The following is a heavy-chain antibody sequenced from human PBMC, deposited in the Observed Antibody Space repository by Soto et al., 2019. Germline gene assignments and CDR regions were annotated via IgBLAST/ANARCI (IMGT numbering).Heavy chain of an antibody. CDR1: GGSISSYY. V-gene: IGHV4-59*01. Sequence: SETLSLTCTVSGGSISSYYWSWIRQPPGKGLEWIGYIYYSGSTNYNPSLKSRVTISVDTSKNQFSLKLSSVTAADTAVYYCARVEGCSGGSCYVPWYAFDIWGQGTMVTVSS. CDR3: ARVEGCSGGSCYVPWYAFDI. D-gene: IGHD2-15*01. J-gene: IGHJ3*02. CDR2: IYYSGST.